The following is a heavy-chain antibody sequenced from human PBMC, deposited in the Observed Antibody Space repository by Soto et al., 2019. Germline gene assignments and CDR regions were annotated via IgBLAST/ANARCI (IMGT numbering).Heavy chain of an antibody. D-gene: IGHD3-3*01. J-gene: IGHJ5*02. Sequence: SETLSLTCTLSGGSISSYYWSWIRQPAGKGLAWIGRIYTSGSTNYNPPLKSRVTMSVDTSKNQFSLKLSSVTAADTAVYYCARDLGVAGLDPWGQGTLVTVPQ. CDR2: IYTSGST. V-gene: IGHV4-4*07. CDR1: GGSISSYY. CDR3: ARDLGVAGLDP.